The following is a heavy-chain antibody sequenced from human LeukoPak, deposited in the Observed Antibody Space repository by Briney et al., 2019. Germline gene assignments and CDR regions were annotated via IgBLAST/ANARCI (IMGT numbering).Heavy chain of an antibody. CDR2: IYHSGST. CDR1: AGSISSSSYY. V-gene: IGHV4-61*05. Sequence: SETLSLTCSVSAGSISSSSYYWGWIRQPPGKGLEWIGYIYHSGSTNYNPSLQSRVTISVDTSKNQFSLNLNSVTAADTAVYYCARGGAARLHFQNWGQGTLVTVSS. D-gene: IGHD6-6*01. J-gene: IGHJ1*01. CDR3: ARGGAARLHFQN.